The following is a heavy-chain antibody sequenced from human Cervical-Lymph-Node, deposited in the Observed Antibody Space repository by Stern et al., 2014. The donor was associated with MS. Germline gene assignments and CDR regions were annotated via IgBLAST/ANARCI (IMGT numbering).Heavy chain of an antibody. J-gene: IGHJ2*01. Sequence: ESGPTLVKPTQTLTMTCTFSGFSLSTSGVGVGWARQPPGTPMEWLALIYWDDDKRYSPSLKSRLTITKDTSKNQVVLTMANVDPVDTATYFCARKGPYSSWYFDLWGRGTLVTVSS. CDR2: IYWDDDK. CDR3: ARKGPYSSWYFDL. V-gene: IGHV2-5*02. CDR1: GFSLSTSGVG. D-gene: IGHD4-11*01.